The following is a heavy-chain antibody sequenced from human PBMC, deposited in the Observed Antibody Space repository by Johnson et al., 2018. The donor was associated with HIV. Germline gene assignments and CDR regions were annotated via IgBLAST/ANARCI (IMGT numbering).Heavy chain of an antibody. V-gene: IGHV3-15*01. CDR2: TRNRTDGGTT. CDR3: AADQAGDYVWGNYRYAFDI. D-gene: IGHD3-16*02. CDR1: GFTFSDHY. J-gene: IGHJ3*02. Sequence: VQLVESGGGLVQPGGSLRLSCAASGFTFSDHYMDWVRQAPGKGLEWVGRTRNRTDGGTTDYAAPVKGRFTISTDDSRNTLYLEMNSLKTEDTAMYYCAADQAGDYVWGNYRYAFDIRGQGTVVTVSS.